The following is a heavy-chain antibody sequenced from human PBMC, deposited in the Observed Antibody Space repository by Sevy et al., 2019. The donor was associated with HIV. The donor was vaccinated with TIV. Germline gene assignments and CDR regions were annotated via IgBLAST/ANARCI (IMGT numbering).Heavy chain of an antibody. J-gene: IGHJ4*02. CDR3: ASLDH. CDR2: INHTGGT. Sequence: SETLSLTCAVYGGSFSGYYWWWIRQPPGKGLEWIGEINHTGGTNYNPSLKSRVTISVDKSKNQFSLRLTSITAADTAMYYCASLDHWGQGTLVTVSS. CDR1: GGSFSGYY. V-gene: IGHV4-34*01.